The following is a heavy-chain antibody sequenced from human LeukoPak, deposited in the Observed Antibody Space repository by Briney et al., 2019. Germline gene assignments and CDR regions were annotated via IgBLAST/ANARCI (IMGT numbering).Heavy chain of an antibody. J-gene: IGHJ3*02. V-gene: IGHV3-66*04. CDR3: ARHNGSGSYYDAFDI. D-gene: IGHD3-10*01. CDR2: IYSGGST. Sequence: PGGSLRLSCAASGFTVSSNYMSWVRQAPGKGLEWVSVIYSGGSTYYADSVKGRFTTSRDNSKNTLYLQMNSLRAEDTAVYYCARHNGSGSYYDAFDIWGQGTMVTVSS. CDR1: GFTVSSNY.